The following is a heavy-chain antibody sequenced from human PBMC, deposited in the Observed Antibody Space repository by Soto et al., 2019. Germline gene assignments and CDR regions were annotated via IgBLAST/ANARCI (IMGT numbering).Heavy chain of an antibody. Sequence: SQTLSLTCAISGDSVSSNSAAWNWIRQSPSRGLEWLGRTYYRSKWYNEYAVSVKSRITIKPDTSKNQFSLQLNSVIHEDTAVYYCAGMQDGALAYWGQGSLVTVS. D-gene: IGHD1-26*01. CDR1: GDSVSSNSAA. V-gene: IGHV6-1*01. J-gene: IGHJ4*02. CDR3: AGMQDGALAY. CDR2: TYYRSKWYN.